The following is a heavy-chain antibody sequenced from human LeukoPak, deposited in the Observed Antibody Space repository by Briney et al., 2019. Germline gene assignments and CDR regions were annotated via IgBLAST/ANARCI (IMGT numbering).Heavy chain of an antibody. CDR3: ARTDYGDYVEFLYGMDV. D-gene: IGHD4-17*01. Sequence: SVNVSCKASGGTFSSYTISWVRQAPGPGLEWMGRIIPILGIANYAQEFQGRVTITADKSTSTAYMELSSLRSEDTAVYYCARTDYGDYVEFLYGMDVWGQGTTVTVSS. V-gene: IGHV1-69*02. CDR2: IIPILGIA. J-gene: IGHJ6*02. CDR1: GGTFSSYT.